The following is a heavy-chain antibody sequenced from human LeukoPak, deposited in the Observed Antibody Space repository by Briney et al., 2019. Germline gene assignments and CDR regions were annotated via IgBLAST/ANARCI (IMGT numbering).Heavy chain of an antibody. CDR2: ISGTGSIT. D-gene: IGHD3-10*01. Sequence: GGSLRLSCAASGFTFSSYAMNWVRQAPGKGLEWVSSISGTGSITYYADSVKGRFTIPRDNSKNTLYLQMNSLRAEDTAVYYCARDRLWFGELLWDAFDIWGQGTMVTVSS. CDR3: ARDRLWFGELLWDAFDI. CDR1: GFTFSSYA. V-gene: IGHV3-23*01. J-gene: IGHJ3*02.